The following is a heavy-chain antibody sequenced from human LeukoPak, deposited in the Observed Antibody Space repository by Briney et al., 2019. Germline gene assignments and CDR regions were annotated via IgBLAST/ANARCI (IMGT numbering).Heavy chain of an antibody. CDR3: AREDPQTTVPEGMDV. CDR2: IYYSGTT. Sequence: SETLSLTCTVSGVSISYYYWSWVRQSPGKGLGGVGYIYYSGTTNYNPSLKSRVTISVDTSKNQFSLQLRSVTAADTAVYYCAREDPQTTVPEGMDVWGQGTTVTVSS. CDR1: GVSISYYY. D-gene: IGHD4-17*01. J-gene: IGHJ6*02. V-gene: IGHV4-59*01.